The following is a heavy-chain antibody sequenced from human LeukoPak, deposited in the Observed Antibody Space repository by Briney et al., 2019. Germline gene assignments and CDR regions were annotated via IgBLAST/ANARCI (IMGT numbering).Heavy chain of an antibody. CDR1: GFNFSNYA. Sequence: PGGSLRLSCAASGFNFSNYAMHWVRQAPGKGLEWVAVISYDGSNKYYADSVKGRFTISRDNSKNTLYLQMNSLRAEDTAVYYCARGPIVVVLAAMSIDYWGQGTLVTVSS. D-gene: IGHD2-2*01. CDR3: ARGPIVVVLAAMSIDY. J-gene: IGHJ4*02. CDR2: ISYDGSNK. V-gene: IGHV3-30*04.